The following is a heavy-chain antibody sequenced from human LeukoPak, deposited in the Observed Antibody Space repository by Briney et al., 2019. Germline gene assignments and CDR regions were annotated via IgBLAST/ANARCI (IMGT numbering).Heavy chain of an antibody. CDR2: ISGSGGST. J-gene: IGHJ5*02. CDR1: GFTFSSYA. CDR3: AKGLGYCSSTSCKRPPDWFDP. Sequence: GGSLRLSCAASGFTFSSYAMSWVRQAPGKGLEWVSVISGSGGSTYCADSVKGRFTISRDNSKNTLYLQMNSLRAEDTAVYYCAKGLGYCSSTSCKRPPDWFDPWGQGTLVTVSS. V-gene: IGHV3-23*01. D-gene: IGHD2-2*01.